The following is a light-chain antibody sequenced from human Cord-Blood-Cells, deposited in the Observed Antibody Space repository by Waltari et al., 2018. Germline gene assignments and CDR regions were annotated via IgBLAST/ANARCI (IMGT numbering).Light chain of an antibody. CDR3: QQYYSTPT. CDR1: QSVLYSANNKNY. J-gene: IGKJ1*01. CDR2: WAS. V-gene: IGKV4-1*01. Sequence: DIVMTQSPDSLAVSLGERATINCKSSQSVLYSANNKNYLAWYQQKPGQPPKLIIYWASTRESGVPDRFSGSGSGTDFTLTISSLQAEYVAVYYCQQYYSTPTFGQGTKVEIK.